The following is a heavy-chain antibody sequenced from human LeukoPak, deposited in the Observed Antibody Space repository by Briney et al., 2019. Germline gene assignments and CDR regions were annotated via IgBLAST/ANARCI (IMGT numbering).Heavy chain of an antibody. CDR1: GFIFSDHY. J-gene: IGHJ3*02. CDR3: ARGFHSFDI. V-gene: IGHV3-72*01. CDR2: SRNKANSYST. Sequence: GGSLRLSCAASGFIFSDHYMDWVRQAPGKGLEWVARSRNKANSYSTVYAASVQGRFTISRDESKNSLYLQMNSLITEDTAMYFCARGFHSFDIWGQGTMVTVSS.